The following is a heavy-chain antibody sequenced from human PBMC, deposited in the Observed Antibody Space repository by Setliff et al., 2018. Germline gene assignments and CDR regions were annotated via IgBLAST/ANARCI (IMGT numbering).Heavy chain of an antibody. J-gene: IGHJ4*02. CDR1: GGSFSSSGYY. Sequence: PSETLSLTCTVSGGSFSSSGYYWGWIRQPPGKGLEWIGSFYYSGSIYYTTSLKTRLTISKDTSKNQVVLSMTNMGPADTATYYCARTYHPDDSPGYYSLPDYWGQGTLVTVSS. V-gene: IGHV4-39*06. D-gene: IGHD3-9*01. CDR2: FYYSGSI. CDR3: ARTYHPDDSPGYYSLPDY.